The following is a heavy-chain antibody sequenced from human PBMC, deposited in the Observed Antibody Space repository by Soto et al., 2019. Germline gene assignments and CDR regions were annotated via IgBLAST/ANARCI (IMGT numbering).Heavy chain of an antibody. CDR3: ARGGPYNYGPRGSRVADF. D-gene: IGHD5-18*01. V-gene: IGHV3-30*03. Sequence: QVQLVESGGGVVQPGRSLRLSCAASGFTFSSYGMHWVRQAPGKGLEWVAVILYDGSKKYYADSVKGRFTISRDNAKNTLYLQMNSLSDDDSAVYYCARGGPYNYGPRGSRVADFWGQGTLVTVSS. CDR2: ILYDGSKK. CDR1: GFTFSSYG. J-gene: IGHJ4*02.